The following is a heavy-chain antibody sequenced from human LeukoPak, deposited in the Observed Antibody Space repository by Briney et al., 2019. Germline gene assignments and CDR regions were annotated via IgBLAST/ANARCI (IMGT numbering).Heavy chain of an antibody. V-gene: IGHV3-21*01. J-gene: IGHJ4*02. CDR3: ARASLSYGSGSYYWFGY. D-gene: IGHD3-10*01. CDR2: ISSSSSYI. CDR1: GFTFSSYS. Sequence: GGSLRPPCAASGFTFSSYSMNWVRQAPGKGLEWVSSISSSSSYIYYADSVKGRFTISRDNAKNSLYLQMNSLRAEDTAVYYCARASLSYGSGSYYWFGYWGQGTLVTVSS.